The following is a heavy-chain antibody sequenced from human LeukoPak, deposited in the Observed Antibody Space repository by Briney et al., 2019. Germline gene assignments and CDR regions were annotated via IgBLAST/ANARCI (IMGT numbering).Heavy chain of an antibody. CDR2: IYYSGST. CDR3: ARVPADSSGYYVLAYFDY. V-gene: IGHV4-59*01. J-gene: IGHJ4*02. CDR1: GGSISSYY. D-gene: IGHD3-22*01. Sequence: SETLSLTCTVSGGSISSYYWSWIRQPPGKGLEWIGYIYYSGSTNYNPSLESRVTISVDTSKNQFSLKLSSVTAADTAVYYCARVPADSSGYYVLAYFDYWGQGTLVTVSS.